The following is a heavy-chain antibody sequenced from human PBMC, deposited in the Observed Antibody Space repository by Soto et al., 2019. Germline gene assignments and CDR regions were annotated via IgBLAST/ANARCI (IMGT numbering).Heavy chain of an antibody. J-gene: IGHJ4*02. D-gene: IGHD2-2*02. CDR1: VYSFTSYW. Sequence: GESLKISCQGSVYSFTSYWIGWVRQRPGKGLEWMGRINPSDSYTTYSPSFQGHVTISTDKSFSTAYLQWSGLKASDTAMYYCARLGYCTGTSCYTFDSWGQGTLVTVSS. V-gene: IGHV5-10-1*01. CDR2: INPSDSYT. CDR3: ARLGYCTGTSCYTFDS.